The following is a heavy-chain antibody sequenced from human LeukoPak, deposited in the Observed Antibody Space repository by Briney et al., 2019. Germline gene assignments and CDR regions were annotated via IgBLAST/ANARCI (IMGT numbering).Heavy chain of an antibody. V-gene: IGHV3-30-3*01. CDR3: ASPPSLAAAGT. CDR1: GFTFSTYS. Sequence: PGGSLRLSCAASGFTFSTYSMHWVRQAPGKGLDWVAVISHDGSEKYYADSVTGRFTISRDNSKNTLYLQMNSLRAEDTAVYYCASPPSLAAAGTWGQGTLVTVSS. CDR2: ISHDGSEK. D-gene: IGHD6-13*01. J-gene: IGHJ4*02.